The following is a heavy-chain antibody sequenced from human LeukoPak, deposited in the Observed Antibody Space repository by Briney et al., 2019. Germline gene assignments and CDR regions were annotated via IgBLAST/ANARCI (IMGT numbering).Heavy chain of an antibody. CDR1: GFIFSDYS. V-gene: IGHV3-7*01. CDR2: INQDGSEE. J-gene: IGHJ3*02. Sequence: PGGSLRLSCAASGFIFSDYSMSWVRQAPGKGLEWVANINQDGSEEYYVDSVKGRFTISRDNAKNSLYLQMNSLRAEDTAVYYCAREGYANAFDMWGQGTMVTVSS. D-gene: IGHD5-12*01. CDR3: AREGYANAFDM.